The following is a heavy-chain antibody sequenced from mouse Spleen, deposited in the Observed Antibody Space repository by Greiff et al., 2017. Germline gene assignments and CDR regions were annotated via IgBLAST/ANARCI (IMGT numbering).Heavy chain of an antibody. J-gene: IGHJ4*01. Sequence: EVQLVESGGDLVKPGGSLKLSCAASGFTFSSYGMSWVRQTPDKRLEWVATISSGGSYTYYPDSVKGRFTISRDNAKNTLYLQMSSLKSEDTAMYYCARQGTTEGYYAMDYWGQGTSVTVSS. CDR1: GFTFSSYG. CDR3: ARQGTTEGYYAMDY. D-gene: IGHD1-1*01. CDR2: ISSGGSYT. V-gene: IGHV5-6*01.